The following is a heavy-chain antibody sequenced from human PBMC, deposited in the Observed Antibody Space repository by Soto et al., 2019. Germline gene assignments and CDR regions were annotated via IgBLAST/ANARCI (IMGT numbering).Heavy chain of an antibody. Sequence: GGSLRLSCAASGFTFDDYAMHWVRQAPGKGLEWVSGISWNSGSIGYADSVKGRFTISRDNAKNSLYLQMNSLRAEDTALYYCAKVRWCGDNYGMDVWGQGTTVTVSS. CDR1: GFTFDDYA. V-gene: IGHV3-9*01. D-gene: IGHD2-21*01. CDR2: ISWNSGSI. J-gene: IGHJ6*02. CDR3: AKVRWCGDNYGMDV.